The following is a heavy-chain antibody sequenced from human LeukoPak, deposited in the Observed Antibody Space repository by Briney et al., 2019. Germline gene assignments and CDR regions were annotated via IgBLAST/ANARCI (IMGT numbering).Heavy chain of an antibody. CDR2: ISYDGSNK. D-gene: IGHD3-10*01. Sequence: GGSLRLSCAASGFTFSSYAMHWVRQAPGKGLEWVAVISYDGSNKYYADSVKGRFTISRDNSKNTLYLQMNSLRAEDTAVYYCAKGVTYFDYWGQGTLVTVSS. CDR1: GFTFSSYA. J-gene: IGHJ4*02. CDR3: AKGVTYFDY. V-gene: IGHV3-30*04.